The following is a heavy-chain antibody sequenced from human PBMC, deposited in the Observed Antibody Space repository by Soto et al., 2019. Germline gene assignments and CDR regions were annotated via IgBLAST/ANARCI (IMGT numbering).Heavy chain of an antibody. CDR2: INPGDGNT. D-gene: IGHD3-10*01. CDR1: GYTFTTFP. CDR3: ARKDYYSSGTYYFDY. J-gene: IGHJ4*02. V-gene: IGHV1-3*01. Sequence: QVQLVQSGAEVKMPGASVKVSCQTSGYTFTTFPIHWVRQAPGQRLEWMGWINPGDGNTGYSQNFQDRITITKDTSATTAYMELSSLRSEDTAVYYCARKDYYSSGTYYFDYWGQGALVTVSS.